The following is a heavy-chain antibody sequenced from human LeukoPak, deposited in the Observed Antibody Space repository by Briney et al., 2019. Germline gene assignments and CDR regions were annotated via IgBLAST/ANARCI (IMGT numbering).Heavy chain of an antibody. Sequence: PSETLSLTCTVSGGSISSYYWSWIRQPPGKGLEWIGYIYYSGSTNYNPSLKSRVTISVDTSKNQFSLKLSSVTAADTAVYYCARDQGAAGDWFDPWGQGTLVTVSS. J-gene: IGHJ5*02. CDR1: GGSISSYY. V-gene: IGHV4-59*01. D-gene: IGHD6-13*01. CDR3: ARDQGAAGDWFDP. CDR2: IYYSGST.